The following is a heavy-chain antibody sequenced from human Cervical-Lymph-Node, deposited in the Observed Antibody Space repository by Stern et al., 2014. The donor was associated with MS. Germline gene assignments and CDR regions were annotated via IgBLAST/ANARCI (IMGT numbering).Heavy chain of an antibody. Sequence: MQLVESGGGVVQPGRSLRLSCAASGFTFSSYGMHWVRQAPGKGLEWVAVISYDGSNKYYADSVKGRFTISRDNSKNPLYLQMNSLRAEDTAVYYCAKRFGYSSSWYRGGYYYYGMDVWGQGTTVTVSS. CDR1: GFTFSSYG. CDR2: ISYDGSNK. J-gene: IGHJ6*02. V-gene: IGHV3-30*18. CDR3: AKRFGYSSSWYRGGYYYYGMDV. D-gene: IGHD6-13*01.